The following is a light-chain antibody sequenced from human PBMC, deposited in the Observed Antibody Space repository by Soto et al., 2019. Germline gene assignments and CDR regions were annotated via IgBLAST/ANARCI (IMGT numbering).Light chain of an antibody. Sequence: EIVMTQSPATLSVSPGESATLSCRASQSVSSSYLAWYQRKPGQAPRLLIYGASSRATGIPDRFSGSGSGTDFTLTISRLEPEDFALYYCQQYGSSPGTFGQGTKVDIK. CDR3: QQYGSSPGT. V-gene: IGKV3-20*01. CDR2: GAS. CDR1: QSVSSSY. J-gene: IGKJ1*01.